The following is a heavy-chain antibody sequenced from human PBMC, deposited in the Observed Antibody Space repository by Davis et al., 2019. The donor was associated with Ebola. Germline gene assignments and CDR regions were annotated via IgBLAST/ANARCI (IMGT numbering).Heavy chain of an antibody. CDR2: IKSKTDGGTT. CDR1: GFTFSNAW. D-gene: IGHD3-3*01. CDR3: TSNLLRFLEWLPREYAFDI. Sequence: GESLKISCAASGFTFSNAWMSWVRQAPGKGLEWVGRIKSKTDGGTTDYAAPVKGRFTISRDDSKNTLYLQMNSLKTEDTAVYYCTSNLLRFLEWLPREYAFDIWGQGTMVTVSS. J-gene: IGHJ3*02. V-gene: IGHV3-15*01.